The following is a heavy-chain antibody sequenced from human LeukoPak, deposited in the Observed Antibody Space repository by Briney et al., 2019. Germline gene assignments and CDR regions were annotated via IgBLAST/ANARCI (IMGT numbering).Heavy chain of an antibody. V-gene: IGHV4-39*01. Sequence: SETLSLTCTVSGGSISSSSYYWGWIRQPPGKGLEWIGSIYYSGSTYYNPSLESRVTISVDTSKNQFSLKLSSVTAADTAVYYCVRLPGATRYNWFDPWGQGTLVTVSS. J-gene: IGHJ5*02. D-gene: IGHD1-26*01. CDR1: GGSISSSSYY. CDR2: IYYSGST. CDR3: VRLPGATRYNWFDP.